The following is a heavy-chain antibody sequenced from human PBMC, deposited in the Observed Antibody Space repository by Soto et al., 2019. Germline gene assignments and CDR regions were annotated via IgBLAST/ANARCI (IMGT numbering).Heavy chain of an antibody. J-gene: IGHJ5*02. CDR1: GYTFTDYD. D-gene: IGHD2-15*01. Sequence: QEQLVQSGAEVKKPGASVKVSCKTSGYTFTDYDINWVRQATGQGLEWIGWMNPNSGETGYAQKFQGRVPMTRSASLCTAYLELSSLRSEDTAVYYCARVAVAARPRWYNWFDPWGQGTLVTVSS. V-gene: IGHV1-8*01. CDR2: MNPNSGET. CDR3: ARVAVAARPRWYNWFDP.